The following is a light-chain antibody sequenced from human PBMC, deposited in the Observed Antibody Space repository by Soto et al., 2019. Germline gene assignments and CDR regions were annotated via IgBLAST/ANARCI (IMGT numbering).Light chain of an antibody. V-gene: IGKV3-11*01. CDR2: DAS. CDR1: QSVSSY. CDR3: QQRSNWPPLT. J-gene: IGKJ4*01. Sequence: DIVLTQSPATLSLSPGERATISCRASQSVSSYLAWYQQKPGQAPRLLIYDASNRATGIPARFSGSGSGTDFTLTTSSLQPQDVSVYYCQQRSNWPPLTFGGGTKVEIK.